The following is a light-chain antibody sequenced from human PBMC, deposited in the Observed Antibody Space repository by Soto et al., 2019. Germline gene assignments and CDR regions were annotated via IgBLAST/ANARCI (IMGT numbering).Light chain of an antibody. J-gene: IGLJ1*01. V-gene: IGLV1-40*01. CDR2: GNK. Sequence: QSVLTQPPSASGTPGQRVTFSCSGSSSNIGAGYDVHWYQQRPGTAPKLLIYGNKNRPSGVPDRFSGSKSGTSASLAITGLQAEDEADYYCQSYDSSLSVSYVFGTGTKVTVL. CDR1: SSNIGAGYD. CDR3: QSYDSSLSVSYV.